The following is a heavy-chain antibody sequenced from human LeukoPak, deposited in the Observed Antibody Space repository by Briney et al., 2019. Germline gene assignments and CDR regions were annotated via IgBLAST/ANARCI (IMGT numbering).Heavy chain of an antibody. CDR1: GGSISSSSYY. Sequence: SEALSLTCTVYGGSISSSSYYWGWIRQPPGKGLEWIGSLYYSGSTHYNPSLKSRVTMSVDTSKNQFFLKLNSVTAADTAVYYCARGRPYSGGYHLDYWGQGTLVTVSA. D-gene: IGHD1-26*01. CDR3: ARGRPYSGGYHLDY. CDR2: LYYSGST. V-gene: IGHV4-39*01. J-gene: IGHJ4*02.